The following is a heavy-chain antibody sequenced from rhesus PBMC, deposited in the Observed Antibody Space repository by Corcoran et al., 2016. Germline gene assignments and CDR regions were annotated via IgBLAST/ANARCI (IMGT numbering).Heavy chain of an antibody. CDR2: IPPYNGNK. V-gene: IGHV1-180*01. CDR3: TRAAPPFYFDY. Sequence: QVQLVQSGGEIKQHGASVKLSCKASGYTFTTYYIHWVRQAPGQGLEWIGLIPPYNGNKGYAQNFQGRVTITPDTSTSTGYMELSSLRSEDTAVYFCTRAAPPFYFDYWGQGVLVTVSS. D-gene: IGHD2-15*01. J-gene: IGHJ4*01. CDR1: GYTFTTYY.